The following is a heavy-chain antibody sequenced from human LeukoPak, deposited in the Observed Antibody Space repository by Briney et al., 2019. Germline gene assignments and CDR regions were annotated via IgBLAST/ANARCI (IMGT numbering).Heavy chain of an antibody. J-gene: IGHJ4*02. CDR3: ARLMVVRGVYYFDY. CDR1: GYSFSSYW. V-gene: IGHV5-10-1*01. Sequence: GESLKISCKGSGYSFSSYWIGWVRQMPGKGLEWMGRIDPSDSYTNYSPSLQGHVTISADKSISTAYLQWISLKASDTAMYYCARLMVVRGVYYFDYWGQGTLVTVSS. CDR2: IDPSDSYT. D-gene: IGHD3-10*01.